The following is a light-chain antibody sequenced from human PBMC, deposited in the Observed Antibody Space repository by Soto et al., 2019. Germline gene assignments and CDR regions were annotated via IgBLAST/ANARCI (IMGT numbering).Light chain of an antibody. CDR2: LGS. V-gene: IGKV2-28*01. CDR1: QSLLHSNGYNY. Sequence: DIVMTQSPLSLPVTPGEPASISCRSSQSLLHSNGYNYLDWYLQKPGQSPQLLIYLGSNRASGVRAWFGCGESREYVRLRIKTVAAEDDEVYYYLEAVYPAPITFGPGTKVDIK. CDR3: LEAVYPAPIT. J-gene: IGKJ3*01.